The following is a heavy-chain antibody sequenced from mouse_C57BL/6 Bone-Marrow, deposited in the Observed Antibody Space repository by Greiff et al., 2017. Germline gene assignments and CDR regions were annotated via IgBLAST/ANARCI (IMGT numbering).Heavy chain of an antibody. V-gene: IGHV14-2*01. CDR2: IDPEDGET. CDR1: GFNIKDYY. Sequence: EVKLMESGAELVKPGASVKLSCTASGFNIKDYYMHWVQQRTEQGLEWIGRIDPEDGETKYAPKFQGKATITADTSANTAYLQLSSLTSDDTAVYYWASDLYYYVSSYDTAYWGQGTLVTVSA. CDR3: ASDLYYYVSSYDTAY. D-gene: IGHD1-1*01. J-gene: IGHJ3*01.